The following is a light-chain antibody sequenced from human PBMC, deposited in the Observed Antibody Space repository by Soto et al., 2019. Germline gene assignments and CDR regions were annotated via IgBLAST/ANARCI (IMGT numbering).Light chain of an antibody. Sequence: EIVLTQSPGTLSLSPGERATLSCGASQTVTSNYLAWYQQRPGQAPRLLIYGASSRATGIPDRFSGSGSGTDFTLTISRLEPEDSAVYYCQHYDNLPPLTFGGGTKVDIK. CDR3: QHYDNLPPLT. V-gene: IGKV3-20*01. J-gene: IGKJ4*01. CDR2: GAS. CDR1: QTVTSNY.